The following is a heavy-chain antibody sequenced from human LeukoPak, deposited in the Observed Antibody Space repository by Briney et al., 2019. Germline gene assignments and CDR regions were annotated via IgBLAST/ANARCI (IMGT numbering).Heavy chain of an antibody. J-gene: IGHJ5*02. CDR3: AKDPQGIAAAKGPRPYRNWFDP. CDR2: ISGSGGST. CDR1: GFTFSSYA. D-gene: IGHD6-13*01. V-gene: IGHV3-23*01. Sequence: PGGSLRLPCAASGFTFSSYAMSWVRQAPGKGLEWVSAISGSGGSTYYADSVKGRFTISRDNSKNTLYLQMNSLRAEDTAVYYCAKDPQGIAAAKGPRPYRNWFDPWGQGTLVTVSS.